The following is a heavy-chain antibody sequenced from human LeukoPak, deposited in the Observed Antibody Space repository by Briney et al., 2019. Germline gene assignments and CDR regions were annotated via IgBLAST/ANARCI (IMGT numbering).Heavy chain of an antibody. CDR1: GYTFTGYY. Sequence: GASVKVSCKASGYTFTGYYMHWVRQAPGQGLEWMGWINPNSGGTNYAQKFQGRVTMTRDTSISTAYMELSRLRSDDTAVYYCARIRSVPAAKKDWLDPWGQGTLVTVSS. V-gene: IGHV1-2*02. J-gene: IGHJ5*02. CDR3: ARIRSVPAAKKDWLDP. D-gene: IGHD2-2*01. CDR2: INPNSGGT.